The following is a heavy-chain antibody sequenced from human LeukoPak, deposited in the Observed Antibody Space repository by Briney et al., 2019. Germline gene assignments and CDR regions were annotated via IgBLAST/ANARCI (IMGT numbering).Heavy chain of an antibody. CDR2: IRNNGAGT. CDR3: AKVLPPRGGRSGWYETNDF. J-gene: IGHJ4*02. CDR1: GFIFSKYD. Sequence: GGSLRLSCGASGFIFSKYDMSWVRQAPGKGLEWVSSIRNNGAGTHYADSVKGRFTISRDDSKNALYLQMSSLRADDTAVYYCAKVLPPRGGRSGWYETNDFWGQGTLVTVSS. D-gene: IGHD6-13*01. V-gene: IGHV3-23*01.